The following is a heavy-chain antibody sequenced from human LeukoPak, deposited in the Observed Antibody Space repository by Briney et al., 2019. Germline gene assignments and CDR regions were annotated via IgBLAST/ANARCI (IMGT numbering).Heavy chain of an antibody. D-gene: IGHD2-21*01. CDR1: GYSFSTYW. V-gene: IGHV5-51*01. CDR2: IYPGDSET. J-gene: IGHJ4*02. CDR3: LLQEIADQGADY. Sequence: GESLKISCKGSGYSFSTYWIGWVRKMPGKGLEWMGIIYPGDSETRYSPSFHGQVTISADKSISTAYLQWSSLKASDSAMYFCLLQEIADQGADYWGQGTLVTVSS.